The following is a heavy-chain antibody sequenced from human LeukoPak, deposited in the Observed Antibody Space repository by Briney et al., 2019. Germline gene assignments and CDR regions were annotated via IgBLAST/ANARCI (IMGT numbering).Heavy chain of an antibody. Sequence: GGSLRLSCAASGFTFSSYWMHWVRQAPGKGLVWVSRINSDGSSTSYADSVKGRFTISRDNAKNTLYLQMNSLRAEDTAVYYCVRDNPPDCSSTSCYRGFYYYYMDVWGKGTMVTVSS. CDR3: VRDNPPDCSSTSCYRGFYYYYMDV. CDR1: GFTFSSYW. D-gene: IGHD2-2*02. V-gene: IGHV3-74*01. J-gene: IGHJ6*03. CDR2: INSDGSST.